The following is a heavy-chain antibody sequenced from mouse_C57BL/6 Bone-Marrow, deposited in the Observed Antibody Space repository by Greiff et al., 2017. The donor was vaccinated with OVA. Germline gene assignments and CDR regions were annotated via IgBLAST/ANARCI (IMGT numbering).Heavy chain of an antibody. CDR1: GYTFTSYW. CDR2: INPSSGYT. Sequence: QVQLQQSGAELAKPGASVKLSCKASGYTFTSYWMHWVKQRPGQGLEWIGYINPSSGYTKYNQKFKVKATLTADKSSSTAYMQLSSLTYEDSAVYYCARQGYDGNLYYYAMDYWGQGTSVTVSS. J-gene: IGHJ4*01. CDR3: ARQGYDGNLYYYAMDY. V-gene: IGHV1-7*01. D-gene: IGHD2-3*01.